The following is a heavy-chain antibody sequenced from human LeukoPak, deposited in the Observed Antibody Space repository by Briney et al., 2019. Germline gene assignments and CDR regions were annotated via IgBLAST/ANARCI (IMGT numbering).Heavy chain of an antibody. V-gene: IGHV4-61*01. CDR3: ARDVPFYCSGGSCYGNYYDY. Sequence: SETLSLTCTVSGGSVSSGSYYWSWIRQPPGKGLEWIGYIYYSGSTNYNPSLKSRVTISVDTSKSQFSLKLSSVTAADTAVYYCARDVPFYCSGGSCYGNYYDYWGQGTLVTVSS. CDR2: IYYSGST. J-gene: IGHJ4*02. CDR1: GGSVSSGSYY. D-gene: IGHD2-15*01.